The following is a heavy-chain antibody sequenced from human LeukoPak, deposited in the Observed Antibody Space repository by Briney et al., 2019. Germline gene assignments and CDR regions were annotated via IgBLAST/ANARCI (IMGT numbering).Heavy chain of an antibody. V-gene: IGHV4-34*01. CDR3: ARGGGSLWFGGLYYYYGMDV. Sequence: PSETLSLTCAVYGGSFSGYYWSWIRQPPGKGLEWIGEINHSGSTNYNPSLKSRVTISVDTSKNQFSLKLSSVTAADTAVYYCARGGGSLWFGGLYYYYGMDVWGQGTTVTVSS. CDR2: INHSGST. J-gene: IGHJ6*02. D-gene: IGHD3-10*01. CDR1: GGSFSGYY.